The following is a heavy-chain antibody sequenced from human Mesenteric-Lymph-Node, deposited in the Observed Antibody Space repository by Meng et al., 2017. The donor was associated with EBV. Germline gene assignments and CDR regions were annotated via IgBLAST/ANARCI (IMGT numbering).Heavy chain of an antibody. D-gene: IGHD1-26*01. Sequence: QVQLVESGGGVVQPGRSLRLCCEVSGFTFSVYGMHWVRQAPGKGLEWVGVILSDGRDKYSTDSVKGRFTISRDNSKNMLFLQMNNLTPEDTAVYYCAKRSGATETVDNWGQGTLVTVSS. CDR3: AKRSGATETVDN. CDR1: GFTFSVYG. V-gene: IGHV3-30*18. J-gene: IGHJ4*02. CDR2: ILSDGRDK.